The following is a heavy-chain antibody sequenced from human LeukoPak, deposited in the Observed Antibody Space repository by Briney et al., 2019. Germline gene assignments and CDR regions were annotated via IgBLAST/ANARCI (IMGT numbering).Heavy chain of an antibody. CDR1: GGSISSYY. V-gene: IGHV4-59*01. CDR2: IYYSGST. J-gene: IGHJ4*02. Sequence: SETLSLTCTVSGGSISSYYWSWIRQPPGKGLEWIGYIYYSGSTNYNPSPKSRVTISVDTSKNQFSLKLSSVTAADTAMYYCARVSGYDWESFYDYWGQGSLVTVSS. CDR3: ARVSGYDWESFYDY. D-gene: IGHD5-12*01.